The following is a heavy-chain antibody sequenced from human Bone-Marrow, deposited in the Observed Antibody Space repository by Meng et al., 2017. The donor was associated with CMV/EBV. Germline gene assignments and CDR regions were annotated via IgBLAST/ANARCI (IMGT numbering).Heavy chain of an antibody. Sequence: SVKVSCKASGGTFSSYAISWVRQAPGQGLEWMGRIIPILGIANYAQKFQGRVTITADKSTSTAYMELSSLRSEDTAVYYCAVAGTGYYYYYGMDVWGQGTTATVSS. CDR3: AVAGTGYYYYYGMDV. D-gene: IGHD6-19*01. V-gene: IGHV1-69*04. CDR2: IIPILGIA. CDR1: GGTFSSYA. J-gene: IGHJ6*02.